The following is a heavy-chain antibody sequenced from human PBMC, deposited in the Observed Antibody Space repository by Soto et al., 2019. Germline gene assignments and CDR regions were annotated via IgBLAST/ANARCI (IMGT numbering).Heavy chain of an antibody. D-gene: IGHD2-21*02. V-gene: IGHV3-48*03. CDR3: ARPMVPAPNDAFDV. CDR1: GFTFSGYE. J-gene: IGHJ3*01. CDR2: ISCTGNTI. Sequence: PGGSLRLSCAASGFTFSGYEMNWVRQGPGKGLEWISYISCTGNTIYYADSVKGRFTISRDNANNSLYLQMNSLRADDTSVYYCARPMVPAPNDAFDVWGQGTMVTVSS.